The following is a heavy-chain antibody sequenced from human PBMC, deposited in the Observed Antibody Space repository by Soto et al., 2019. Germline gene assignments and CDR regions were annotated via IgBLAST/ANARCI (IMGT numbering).Heavy chain of an antibody. J-gene: IGHJ4*02. Sequence: QLQLQASGPGLVKPSETLSLTCTVSGGSISSSSYFWGWIRQPPGKGLEWIGNIHYRGSTYYNASLKSRVTLSVDTSKNEFSVILSSVTAADSAVYSCAWGIGYYFDSLGQGLLVTVSS. CDR1: GGSISSSSYF. V-gene: IGHV4-39*01. D-gene: IGHD7-27*01. CDR3: AWGIGYYFDS. CDR2: IHYRGST.